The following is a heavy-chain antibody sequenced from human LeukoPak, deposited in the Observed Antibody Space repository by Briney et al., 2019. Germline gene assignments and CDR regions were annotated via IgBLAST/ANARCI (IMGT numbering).Heavy chain of an antibody. J-gene: IGHJ6*02. CDR2: ISWDGGST. Sequence: GSLRLSCAASGFTFDDYTMHWVRQAPGKGLEWVSLISWDGGSTYYADSVKGRFTISRDNSKNSLYLQMNSLRTEDTALYYCAKDTGRGGGMDVWGQGTTVTVSS. CDR3: AKDTGRGGGMDV. V-gene: IGHV3-43*01. D-gene: IGHD2-15*01. CDR1: GFTFDDYT.